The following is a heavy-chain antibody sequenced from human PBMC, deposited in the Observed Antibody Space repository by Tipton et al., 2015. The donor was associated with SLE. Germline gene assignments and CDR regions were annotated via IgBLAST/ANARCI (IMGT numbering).Heavy chain of an antibody. CDR3: ARDRAICTRTTCYGDNWFDP. D-gene: IGHD2-2*01. CDR2: IHYSGTT. CDR1: GGSISNSDYF. Sequence: TLSLTCTVPGGSISNSDYFWGWVRQSPEKGLEWIGIIHYSGTTYYNPSLKSRVTISVDTSKNQFSLKVNSLTAADTAVYYCARDRAICTRTTCYGDNWFDPWGQGTLVTVSS. J-gene: IGHJ5*02. V-gene: IGHV4-39*07.